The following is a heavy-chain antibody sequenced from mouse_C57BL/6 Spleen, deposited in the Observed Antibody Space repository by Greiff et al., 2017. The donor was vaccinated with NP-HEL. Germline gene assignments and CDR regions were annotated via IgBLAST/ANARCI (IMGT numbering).Heavy chain of an antibody. D-gene: IGHD1-1*01. Sequence: QVQLQQPGAELVMPGASVKLSCKASGYTFTSYWMHWVKQRPGQGLEWIGEIDPSDSNTNYNQKFKGKSTLTVDKSSSTAYMQLSSLTSEDSAVYYCARGEDYYGSRDWGQGTTLTVSS. J-gene: IGHJ2*01. CDR2: IDPSDSNT. CDR3: ARGEDYYGSRD. CDR1: GYTFTSYW. V-gene: IGHV1-69*01.